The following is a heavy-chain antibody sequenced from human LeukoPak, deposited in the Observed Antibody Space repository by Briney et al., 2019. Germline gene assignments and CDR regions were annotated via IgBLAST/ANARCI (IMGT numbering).Heavy chain of an antibody. CDR2: INHSGST. V-gene: IGHV4-34*01. CDR3: ASTAGMRDY. CDR1: GGSFSGYY. J-gene: IGHJ4*02. D-gene: IGHD6-19*01. Sequence: SETLSLTCAVYGGSFSGYYWGWIRQPPGKGLEWIGEINHSGSTNYNPSLKSRVTISVDTSKNQFSLKLSSVTAADTAVYYCASTAGMRDYWGQGTLVTVSS.